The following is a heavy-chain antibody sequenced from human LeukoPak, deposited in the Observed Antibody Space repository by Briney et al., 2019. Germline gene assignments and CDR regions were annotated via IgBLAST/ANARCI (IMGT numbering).Heavy chain of an antibody. V-gene: IGHV3-23*01. CDR3: AKDRGSGSYYHY. D-gene: IGHD3-10*01. J-gene: IGHJ4*02. Sequence: GGSLSLSSAASGFTFSSYAMSWLRPAPGKGLEWVSAISGSDGSTYYGDTVKGRFTISRDNSKNTLYLQMNSLRAEDTAVYYCAKDRGSGSYYHYWGQGTPVTVSS. CDR2: ISGSDGST. CDR1: GFTFSSYA.